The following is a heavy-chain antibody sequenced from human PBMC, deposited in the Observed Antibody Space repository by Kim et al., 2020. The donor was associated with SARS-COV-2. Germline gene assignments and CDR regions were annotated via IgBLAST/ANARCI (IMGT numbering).Heavy chain of an antibody. CDR3: ARDGSARLGEEAFDI. Sequence: ASVKVSCKASGYTFTGYYMHWVRQAPGQGLEWMGWINPNSGGTNYAQKFQGRVTMTRDTSISTAYMELSRLRSDDTAVYYCARDGSARLGEEAFDIWGQGTMVTVSS. J-gene: IGHJ3*02. V-gene: IGHV1-2*02. CDR2: INPNSGGT. CDR1: GYTFTGYY. D-gene: IGHD6-6*01.